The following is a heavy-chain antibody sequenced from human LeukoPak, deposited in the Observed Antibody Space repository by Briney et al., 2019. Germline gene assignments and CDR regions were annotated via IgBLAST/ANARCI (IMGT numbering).Heavy chain of an antibody. D-gene: IGHD1-1*01. CDR2: MYPGVSHT. Sequence: EAPLQISCKCAGCIFTNYWIGWVRQLPGKGLEWMGVMYPGVSHTCYRPSFQGQVTISADKSISTRYLQWSSLRVSDTAMYYCARHGHNGGRAFDIWGQGTMVTASS. CDR3: ARHGHNGGRAFDI. V-gene: IGHV5-51*01. J-gene: IGHJ3*02. CDR1: GCIFTNYW.